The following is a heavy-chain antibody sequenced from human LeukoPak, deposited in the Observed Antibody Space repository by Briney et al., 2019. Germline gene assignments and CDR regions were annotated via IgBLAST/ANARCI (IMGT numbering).Heavy chain of an antibody. D-gene: IGHD2-2*01. V-gene: IGHV4-59*01. Sequence: PSETLSLTCTVSGGSISSYYWSWIRQPPGKGLEWIGYIYYSGSTNYNPSLKSRVTISVGTSKNQFSLKLSSVTAADTAVYYCARGCSSTSCYGLYYFDYWGQGTLVTVSS. J-gene: IGHJ4*02. CDR1: GGSISSYY. CDR3: ARGCSSTSCYGLYYFDY. CDR2: IYYSGST.